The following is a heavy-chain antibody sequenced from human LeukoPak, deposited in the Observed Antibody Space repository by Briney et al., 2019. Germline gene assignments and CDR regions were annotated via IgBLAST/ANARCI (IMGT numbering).Heavy chain of an antibody. CDR3: ARRGYCSSTSCYEYWFDP. D-gene: IGHD2-2*01. V-gene: IGHV4-39*01. J-gene: IGHJ5*02. CDR2: IYYSGST. CDR1: GGSISSSSYY. Sequence: SETLSLTCTASGGSISSSSYYWGWIRQPPGKGLEWIGIIYYSGSTYYNPSLESRLTISVDTSKNQFSLKLSSVTATDTAVYYCARRGYCSSTSCYEYWFDPWGQGTLVTVSS.